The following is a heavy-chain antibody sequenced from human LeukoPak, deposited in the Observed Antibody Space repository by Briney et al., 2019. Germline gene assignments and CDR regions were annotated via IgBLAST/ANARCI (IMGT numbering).Heavy chain of an antibody. CDR3: ARHYGEGLRFLSRPAVAGTFDY. V-gene: IGHV4-39*01. CDR2: IYYSGTT. D-gene: IGHD6-19*01. Sequence: SETLSLTCTVSGGAISSSSYYWGWIRQPPGKGLEWIGTIYYSGTTYYNPSLKSRVTISVDTSKSQFSLKLSSVTAADTAVYYCARHYGEGLRFLSRPAVAGTFDYWGQGTLVTVSS. J-gene: IGHJ4*02. CDR1: GGAISSSSYY.